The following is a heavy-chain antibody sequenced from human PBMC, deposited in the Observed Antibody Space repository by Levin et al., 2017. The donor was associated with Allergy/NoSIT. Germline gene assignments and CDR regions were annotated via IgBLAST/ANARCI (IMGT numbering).Heavy chain of an antibody. CDR3: ARGSRDSSGDYSDY. D-gene: IGHD3-22*01. Sequence: GGSLRLSCAASGFTFSSYAMHWVRQAPGKGLEWVAVISYDGSNKYYADSVKGRFTISRDNSKNTLYLQMNSLRAEDTAVYYCARGSRDSSGDYSDYWGQGTLVTVSS. CDR1: GFTFSSYA. V-gene: IGHV3-30-3*01. J-gene: IGHJ4*02. CDR2: ISYDGSNK.